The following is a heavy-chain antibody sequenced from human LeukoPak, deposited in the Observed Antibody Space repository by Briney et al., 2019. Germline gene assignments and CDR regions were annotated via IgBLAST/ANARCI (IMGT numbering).Heavy chain of an antibody. D-gene: IGHD6-19*01. V-gene: IGHV1-2*02. J-gene: IGHJ4*02. CDR3: ARLESGAGTTIDY. Sequence: ASVKVSFKASGYTFTGYYMHWVRRAPGQGLEWMGWINPNSGGTNYAQKFQGRVTMTRDTSISTAYMELSRLRSDDTAVYYCARLESGAGTTIDYWGQGTLVTVSS. CDR1: GYTFTGYY. CDR2: INPNSGGT.